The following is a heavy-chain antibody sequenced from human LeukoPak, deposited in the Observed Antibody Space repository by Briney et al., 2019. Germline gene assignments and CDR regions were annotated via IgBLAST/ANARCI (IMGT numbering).Heavy chain of an antibody. CDR1: GYTFTGYY. CDR2: INPNSGGT. CDR3: ARELDTAMVILGY. V-gene: IGHV1-2*02. J-gene: IGHJ4*02. D-gene: IGHD5-18*01. Sequence: ASVKVSCKASGYTFTGYYMHWVRQAPGQGLEWMGWINPNSGGTNYAQKFQGRVTMTRDTSISTAYMELSRLRSDDTAVYYCARELDTAMVILGYWGQGTLVTVSS.